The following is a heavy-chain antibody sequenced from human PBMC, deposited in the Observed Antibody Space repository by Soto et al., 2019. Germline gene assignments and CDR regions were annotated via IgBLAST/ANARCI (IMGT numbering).Heavy chain of an antibody. CDR3: ARVGGITGTTSVGT. D-gene: IGHD1-20*01. CDR2: IYYSGST. V-gene: IGHV4-31*03. Sequence: SETLSLTCTVSGGSISSGGYYWSWIRQHPGKGLEWIGHIYYSGSTYYNPSLKSRVTISVDTSKNQFSLKLSSVTAADTAVYYCARVGGITGTTSVGTWGQGTLVTVSS. CDR1: GGSISSGGYY. J-gene: IGHJ5*02.